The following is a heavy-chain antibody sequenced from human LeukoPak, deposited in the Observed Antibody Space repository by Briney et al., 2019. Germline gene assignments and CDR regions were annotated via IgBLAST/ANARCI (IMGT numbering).Heavy chain of an antibody. CDR3: ARGYCSGGSCYTYYYGMDV. J-gene: IGHJ6*02. CDR2: ISHDGSNK. V-gene: IGHV3-30*03. D-gene: IGHD2-15*01. Sequence: GGSLRLSCAASGFTFSSYDMHWVRQAPGKGLEWVAVISHDGSNKYYAASVKGRFTISRDNSKNTLYLQMNSLRAEDTAVYYCARGYCSGGSCYTYYYGMDVWGQGTTVTVSS. CDR1: GFTFSSYD.